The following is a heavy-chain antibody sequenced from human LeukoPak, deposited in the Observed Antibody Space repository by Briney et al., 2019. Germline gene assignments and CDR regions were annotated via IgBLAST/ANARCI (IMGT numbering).Heavy chain of an antibody. CDR3: ARASSGVVVAAIVY. CDR2: INPNSGGT. CDR1: GYTFTGYY. V-gene: IGHV1-2*02. Sequence: ASVKVSCKASGYTFTGYYMHWVRQAPGQGLEWMGWINPNSGGTNYAQKFQGRVTMTRDTSISTAYMELSRLRSDDTAVYYCARASSGVVVAAIVYWGQGTLVTVSS. D-gene: IGHD2-15*01. J-gene: IGHJ4*02.